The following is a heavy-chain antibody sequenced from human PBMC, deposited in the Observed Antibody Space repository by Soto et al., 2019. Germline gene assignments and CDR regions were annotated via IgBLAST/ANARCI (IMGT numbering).Heavy chain of an antibody. V-gene: IGHV3-30-3*01. D-gene: IGHD6-13*01. J-gene: IGHJ6*02. CDR3: ARDPAAAGSPYYYGMDV. CDR1: GFTFSSYA. Sequence: GSLRLSCAASGFTFSSYAMHWVRQAPGKGLEWVAVISYDGSNKYYADSVKGRFTISRDNSKNTLYLQMNSLRAEDTAVYYCARDPAAAGSPYYYGMDVWGQGTTVTVSS. CDR2: ISYDGSNK.